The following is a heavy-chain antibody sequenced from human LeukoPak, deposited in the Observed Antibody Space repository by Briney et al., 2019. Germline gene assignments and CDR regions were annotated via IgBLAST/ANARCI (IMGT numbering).Heavy chain of an antibody. D-gene: IGHD6-19*01. Sequence: GGSLRLSCAASGFTFSSYAMSWVRQAPGKGLEWVSAISGSGGSTYYADSVKGRFTISRDNSKNTLSLQMNSLRAEDTAVYYCAKGSAVASAEDYFDYWGQGTLVTVSS. CDR3: AKGSAVASAEDYFDY. V-gene: IGHV3-23*01. CDR1: GFTFSSYA. J-gene: IGHJ4*02. CDR2: ISGSGGST.